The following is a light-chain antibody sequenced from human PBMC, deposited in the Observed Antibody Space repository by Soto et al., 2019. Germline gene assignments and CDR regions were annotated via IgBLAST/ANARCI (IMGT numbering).Light chain of an antibody. CDR3: QQINDYPIT. CDR2: AAS. V-gene: IGKV1-9*01. Sequence: DIQLTQSPSFLSASVGDRVTISCRASQGISNYLGWYQQKPGKAPMLVINAASTLQSGVPSRFSGSGSGTDFTLTISSLQPEDFATYYCQQINDYPITFGQGTRLEIK. CDR1: QGISNY. J-gene: IGKJ5*01.